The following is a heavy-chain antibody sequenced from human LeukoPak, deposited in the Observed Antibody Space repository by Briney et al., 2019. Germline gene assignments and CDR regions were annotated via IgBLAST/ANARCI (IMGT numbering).Heavy chain of an antibody. J-gene: IGHJ4*01. CDR1: GGFISSYY. D-gene: IGHD6-13*01. CDR2: IYTSGST. Sequence: SETLSLTCNVSGGFISSYYLSWIRQPAGKGLEWIGRIYTSGSTYYNPSLKSRVTMSVDTSKNQFSLQLSSVTAADTAAYYCAREQGSQQYGNSWSFDYWGHGTLVTVSS. CDR3: AREQGSQQYGNSWSFDY. V-gene: IGHV4-4*07.